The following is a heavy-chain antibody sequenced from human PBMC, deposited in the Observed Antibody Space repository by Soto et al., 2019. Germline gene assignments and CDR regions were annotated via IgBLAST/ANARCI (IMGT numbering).Heavy chain of an antibody. CDR1: GGSISSYY. CDR3: ARDLRYYYGSGSHQIDYYYYGMDV. CDR2: IYYSGST. D-gene: IGHD3-10*01. V-gene: IGHV4-59*01. Sequence: PSETLSLTCTVSGGSISSYYWSWIRQPPGKGLEWIGYIYYSGSTNYNPSLKSRVTISVDTSKNQFSLKLSSVTAADTAVYYCARDLRYYYGSGSHQIDYYYYGMDVWGQGTTVTVSS. J-gene: IGHJ6*02.